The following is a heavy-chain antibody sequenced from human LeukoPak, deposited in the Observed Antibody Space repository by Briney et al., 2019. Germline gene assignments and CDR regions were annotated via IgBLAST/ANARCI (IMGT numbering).Heavy chain of an antibody. J-gene: IGHJ6*02. CDR2: IYYSGST. CDR3: AREDVRSHDYGDSRMDYYYYGMDV. V-gene: IGHV4-61*08. CDR1: GGSISSGDYY. Sequence: SETLSLTCTVSGGSISSGDYYWSWIRQPPGKGLEWIGYIYYSGSTNYNPSLKSRVTISVDTSKNQFSLKLSSVTAADTAVYYCAREDVRSHDYGDSRMDYYYYGMDVWGQGTTVTVSS. D-gene: IGHD4-17*01.